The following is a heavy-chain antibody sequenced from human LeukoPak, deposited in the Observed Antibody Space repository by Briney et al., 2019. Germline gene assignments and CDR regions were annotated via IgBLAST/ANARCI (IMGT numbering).Heavy chain of an antibody. CDR3: ARVGDYDFWSGYNYYYMDV. V-gene: IGHV1-18*01. CDR2: ISAYNGNT. D-gene: IGHD3-3*01. Sequence: ASVKVSCKASGYTFTSYGISWVRQAPGQGLEWMGWISAYNGNTNYAQKLQGRVTMTTDTSTSTAYMELSSLRSEDTAVYYCARVGDYDFWSGYNYYYMDVWGKGTTVTVSS. J-gene: IGHJ6*03. CDR1: GYTFTSYG.